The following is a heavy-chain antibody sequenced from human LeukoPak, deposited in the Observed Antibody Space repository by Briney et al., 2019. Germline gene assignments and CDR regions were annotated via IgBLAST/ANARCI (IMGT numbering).Heavy chain of an antibody. CDR3: ARNTWRDPGFDY. D-gene: IGHD1-20*01. CDR2: ISGNSGST. J-gene: IGHJ4*02. Sequence: GGSLRLSCAASEFTFSSYGMHWVRQAPGKGLEWVSSISGNSGSTYYADSVKGRFTISRDNAKNSLYLQMNSLRAEDTAAYYCARNTWRDPGFDYWGQGTLVTVSS. V-gene: IGHV3-48*04. CDR1: EFTFSSYG.